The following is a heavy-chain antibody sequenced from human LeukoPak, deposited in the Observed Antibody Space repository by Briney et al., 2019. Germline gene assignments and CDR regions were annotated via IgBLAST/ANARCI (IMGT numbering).Heavy chain of an antibody. CDR2: MYYSGST. CDR3: ARRSLYYYGMDV. J-gene: IGHJ6*02. Sequence: PSETLSLTCTVSGGSISNYYWSWIRQPPGKGLEWIGYMYYSGSTNYNPSLKSRVTISVDTSKNQFSLKLSSVTAADTAVYYCARRSLYYYGMDVWGQGTTVTVSS. V-gene: IGHV4-59*08. CDR1: GGSISNYY. D-gene: IGHD2-15*01.